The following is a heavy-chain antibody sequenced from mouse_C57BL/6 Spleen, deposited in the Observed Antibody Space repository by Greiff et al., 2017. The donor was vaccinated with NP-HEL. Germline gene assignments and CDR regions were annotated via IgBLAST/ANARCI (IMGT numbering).Heavy chain of an antibody. CDR3: TRSIYYDYPWFAY. D-gene: IGHD2-4*01. Sequence: LQESGAELVRPGASVTLSCKASGYTFTDYEMHWVKQTPVHGLEWIGAIDPETGGTAYNQKFKGKAILTADKSSSTAYMELRSLTSEDSAVYYCTRSIYYDYPWFAYWGQGTLVTVSA. CDR1: GYTFTDYE. V-gene: IGHV1-15*01. CDR2: IDPETGGT. J-gene: IGHJ3*01.